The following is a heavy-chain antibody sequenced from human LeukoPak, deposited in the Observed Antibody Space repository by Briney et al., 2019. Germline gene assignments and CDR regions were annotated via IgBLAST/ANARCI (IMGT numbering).Heavy chain of an antibody. Sequence: SETLSLTCTVSGDSLNGDGYYWTWIRQPPGKGLEWIGYIYYSGSTNCNPSLKSRVSISVDTSKKQFSLKLSSVTAADTAVYYCARRSRYSDYVDFWGQGTLVTVSS. CDR1: GDSLNGDGYY. CDR2: IYYSGST. CDR3: ARRSRYSDYVDF. D-gene: IGHD5-18*01. V-gene: IGHV4-61*08. J-gene: IGHJ4*02.